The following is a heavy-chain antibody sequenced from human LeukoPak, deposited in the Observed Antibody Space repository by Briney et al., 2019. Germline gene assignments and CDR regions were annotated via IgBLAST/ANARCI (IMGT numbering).Heavy chain of an antibody. CDR2: INHSGST. V-gene: IGHV4-34*01. Sequence: PSETLSLTCAVYGGSFSGYYWSWIRQPPGKGLEWIGEINHSGSTNYNPSLRGRVTISVDTSKNQFSLKLNSVTAADTAVYYCAREVEYYDSSGYRPHAFDIWGQGTVVTVSS. CDR1: GGSFSGYY. J-gene: IGHJ3*02. CDR3: AREVEYYDSSGYRPHAFDI. D-gene: IGHD3-22*01.